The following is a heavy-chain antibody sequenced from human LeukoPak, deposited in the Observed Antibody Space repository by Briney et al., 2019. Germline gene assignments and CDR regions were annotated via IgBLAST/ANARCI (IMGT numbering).Heavy chain of an antibody. J-gene: IGHJ3*02. CDR1: GGTFSSYA. D-gene: IGHD3-22*01. Sequence: EASVKVSCKASGGTFSSYAISWVRQAPGQGLERMGRIIPILGIANYAQKFQGRVTITADKSTSTAYMELSSLKSEDTAVYYCARDPQLYDSSGYYYNDAFDIWGQGTMVTVSS. CDR2: IIPILGIA. V-gene: IGHV1-69*04. CDR3: ARDPQLYDSSGYYYNDAFDI.